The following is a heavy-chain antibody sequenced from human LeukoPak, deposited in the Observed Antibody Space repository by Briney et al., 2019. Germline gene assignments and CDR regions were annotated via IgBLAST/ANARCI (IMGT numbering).Heavy chain of an antibody. CDR1: GFTFSSYA. J-gene: IGHJ5*02. CDR2: ISYDGSNK. CDR3: ARGGYYDSKSAIDP. Sequence: SGGSLRLSCAASGFTFSSYAMHWVRQAPGKGLEWVAVISYDGSNKYYADSVKGRFTISRDNSKNTLYLQMNSLRAEDTAVYYCARGGYYDSKSAIDPWGQGTLDTVSS. D-gene: IGHD3-22*01. V-gene: IGHV3-30-3*01.